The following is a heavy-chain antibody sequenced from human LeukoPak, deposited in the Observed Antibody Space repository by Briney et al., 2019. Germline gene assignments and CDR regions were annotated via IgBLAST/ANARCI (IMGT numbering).Heavy chain of an antibody. D-gene: IGHD4-23*01. CDR1: GYTFTSYG. CDR2: ISAYNGNT. Sequence: ASVKVSCKASGYTFTSYGISWVRQAPGQGLEWMGWISAYNGNTNYAQKLQGRVTITADKSTSTAYMELSSLRSEDTAVYYCASSRETTVVRIYYFDYWGQGTLVTVSS. J-gene: IGHJ4*02. CDR3: ASSRETTVVRIYYFDY. V-gene: IGHV1-18*01.